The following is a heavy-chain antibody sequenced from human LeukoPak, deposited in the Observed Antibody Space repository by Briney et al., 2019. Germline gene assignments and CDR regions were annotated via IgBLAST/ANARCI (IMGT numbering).Heavy chain of an antibody. J-gene: IGHJ4*02. CDR1: GGSVSSYY. Sequence: SETLSLTCTVSGGSVSSYYWSWIRQPAGEGLEWIGRIYTSGSTNYNPSLKSRVTMSVDTSKNQFSLKLSSVTAADTAVYYCARDAPIFGVVIIYFDYWGQGTLVTVSS. V-gene: IGHV4-4*07. CDR3: ARDAPIFGVVIIYFDY. CDR2: IYTSGST. D-gene: IGHD3-3*01.